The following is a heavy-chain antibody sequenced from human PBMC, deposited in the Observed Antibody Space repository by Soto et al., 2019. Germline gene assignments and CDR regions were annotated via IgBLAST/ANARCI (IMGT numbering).Heavy chain of an antibody. D-gene: IGHD6-13*01. CDR1: GFTFSSYG. V-gene: IGHV3-33*01. CDR3: ASDPGAAAADYYYYYMDV. Sequence: GGSLRLSCAASGFTFSSYGMHWVRQAPGKGLEWVAVIWYDGSNKYYADSVKGRFTISRDNSKNTLYLQMNSLRAEDTAVYYCASDPGAAAADYYYYYMDVWGKGTTVTVSS. CDR2: IWYDGSNK. J-gene: IGHJ6*03.